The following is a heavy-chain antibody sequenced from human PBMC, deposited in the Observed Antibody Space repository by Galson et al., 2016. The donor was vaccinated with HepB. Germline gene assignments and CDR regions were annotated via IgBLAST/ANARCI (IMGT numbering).Heavy chain of an antibody. V-gene: IGHV2-5*02. CDR3: AHTGPPRTDDDYRPWSFDL. CDR2: VYWDDHK. D-gene: IGHD4-17*01. CDR1: GFSLSTRGVG. Sequence: PALVKPTQTLTLTCTFSGFSLSTRGVGVGWIRQPPGKALEWFALVYWDDHKRYSPSLQSRLTITKDTSKNQVVLTMTSMDPVDTATYYCAHTGPPRTDDDYRPWSFDLWGRGTLVTVSS. J-gene: IGHJ2*01.